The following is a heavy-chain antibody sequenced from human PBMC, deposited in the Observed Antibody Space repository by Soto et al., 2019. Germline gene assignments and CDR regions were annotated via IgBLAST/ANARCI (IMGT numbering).Heavy chain of an antibody. D-gene: IGHD3-3*01. CDR2: ISAYNGNT. CDR3: AARNANYDFWSGYHDY. Sequence: ASVKVSCKASGYTFTSYGISWVRQAPGQGLEWMGWISAYNGNTNYAQKLQGRVTITADKSTSTAYMELSSLRSEDTVVYYCAARNANYDFWSGYHDYWGQGTLVTVSS. V-gene: IGHV1-18*01. J-gene: IGHJ4*02. CDR1: GYTFTSYG.